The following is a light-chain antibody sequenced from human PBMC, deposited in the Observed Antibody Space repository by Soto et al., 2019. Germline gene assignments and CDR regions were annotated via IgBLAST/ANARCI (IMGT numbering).Light chain of an antibody. CDR2: ETS. V-gene: IGKV1-17*03. CDR3: LQHNAYPYT. J-gene: IGKJ2*01. Sequence: DVQMTQSPSAMSASVGDRVTIACRASQDISRFVAWFQHKPGRAPERLIYETSNLQPGVPSRFSGSGSGTEFTLAISDLQPEDFANYYCLQHNAYPYTFGQGTKLEIK. CDR1: QDISRF.